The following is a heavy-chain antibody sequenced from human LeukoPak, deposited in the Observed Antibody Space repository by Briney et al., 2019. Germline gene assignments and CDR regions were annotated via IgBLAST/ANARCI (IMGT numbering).Heavy chain of an antibody. CDR3: AKEDIVVVPAVAYYYYYGMDV. D-gene: IGHD2-2*01. CDR1: GFTFSSYA. J-gene: IGHJ6*02. V-gene: IGHV3-23*01. Sequence: GGSLRLSCAASGFTFSSYAMSWVRQAPGKGLEWVSAISGGGDSTYYVDSVKGRFTISRDNSKNTLYLQMNSLRAEDTAVYYCAKEDIVVVPAVAYYYYYGMDVWGQGTTVTVSS. CDR2: ISGGGDST.